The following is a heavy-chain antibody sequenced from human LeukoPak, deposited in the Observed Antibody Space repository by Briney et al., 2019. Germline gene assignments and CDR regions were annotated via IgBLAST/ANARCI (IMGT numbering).Heavy chain of an antibody. D-gene: IGHD3-10*01. J-gene: IGHJ6*02. CDR2: ISSSGSSI. CDR1: GFTFSSYS. V-gene: IGHV3-48*04. CDR3: ARPGYYYGMDV. Sequence: GGSLRLSCAASGFTFSSYSMNWVRQAPGKGLEWVSYISSSGSSIFYADSVKGRFTISRDNAKNSLYPQMNSLRAEDTAVYYCARPGYYYGMDVWGQGTTVTVSS.